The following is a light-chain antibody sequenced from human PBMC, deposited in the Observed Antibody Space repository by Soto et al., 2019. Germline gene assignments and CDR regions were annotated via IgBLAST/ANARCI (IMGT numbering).Light chain of an antibody. V-gene: IGLV2-8*01. CDR3: CSYAGDNTFV. Sequence: QSVLTQPPSASGSPGQSVTISCTGTSSDVGGYNYVSWYQEHPGKAPKVVIYEVSKRPSGVPDRFSGSKSGNTASLTVSGLQADEEADYYCCSYAGDNTFVFGTGTKVTVL. CDR2: EVS. CDR1: SSDVGGYNY. J-gene: IGLJ1*01.